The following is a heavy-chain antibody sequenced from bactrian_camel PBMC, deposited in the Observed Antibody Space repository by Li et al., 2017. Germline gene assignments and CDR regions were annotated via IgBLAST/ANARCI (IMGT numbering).Heavy chain of an antibody. CDR2: IYTRSNS. J-gene: IGHJ4*01. CDR1: GRSSC. Sequence: HVQLVESGGGSVQAGGSLRLSCLVYGRSSCVGWFRQRPGKEREGVARIYTRSNSYYADSVKGRFTISVDSAKNTLYLQLSSLKTEDTAMYYCAKGAHGYYAPDYWGQGTQVTV. D-gene: IGHD2*01. CDR3: AKGAHGYYAPDY. V-gene: IGHV3S55*01.